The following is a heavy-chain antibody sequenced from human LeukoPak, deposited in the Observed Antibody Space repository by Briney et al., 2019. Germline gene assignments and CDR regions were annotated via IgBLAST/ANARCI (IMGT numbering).Heavy chain of an antibody. D-gene: IGHD6-13*01. CDR3: ARDKGSSWYGDYYYYYMDV. V-gene: IGHV4-4*07. CDR1: GGSISSYY. CDR2: IYTSGST. Sequence: SETLSLTCTVSGGSISSYYWSWIRQPAGKGLEWIGRIYTSGSTNYNPSLKSRVTMSVDTSKNQFSLKLSSVTAADTAVYYCARDKGSSWYGDYYYYYMDVWGKGTTVTVSS. J-gene: IGHJ6*03.